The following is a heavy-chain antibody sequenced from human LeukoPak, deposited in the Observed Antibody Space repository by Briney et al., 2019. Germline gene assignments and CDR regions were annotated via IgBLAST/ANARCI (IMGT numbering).Heavy chain of an antibody. Sequence: MPSETLSLTCTLSGASINRSSYSWAWIRQPPGKGLEWIGSMSHSESPYYNPSLRSRVTISVDTSKNQLAFRLTSVTAADRAVYYCARQPPYSSTFDIWGQGTMVTVSS. D-gene: IGHD2-21*01. CDR3: ARQPPYSSTFDI. V-gene: IGHV4-39*01. J-gene: IGHJ3*02. CDR2: MSHSESP. CDR1: GASINRSSYS.